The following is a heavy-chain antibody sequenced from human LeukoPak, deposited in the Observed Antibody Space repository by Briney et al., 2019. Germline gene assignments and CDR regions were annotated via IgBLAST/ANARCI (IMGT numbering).Heavy chain of an antibody. CDR1: GYNFNTFS. CDR2: INANNGKT. D-gene: IGHD3-16*02. V-gene: IGHV1-18*01. CDR3: SRDFTFGAVVDFNF. J-gene: IGHJ4*02. Sequence: ASVKVSCKASGYNFNTFSIAWVRQAPGQGLEWMGWINANNGKTHYTEKFHDRVTMTTDTSTNTAYLELRGLKSDDTAMYYCSRDFTFGAVVDFNFWGQGTLVTVSS.